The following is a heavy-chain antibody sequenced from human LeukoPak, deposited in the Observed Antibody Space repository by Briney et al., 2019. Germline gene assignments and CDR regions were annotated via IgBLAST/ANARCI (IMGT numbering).Heavy chain of an antibody. CDR2: ISGSGGST. CDR3: AKVLSFYYYYGMDV. J-gene: IGHJ6*02. V-gene: IGHV3-23*01. D-gene: IGHD3-16*02. Sequence: GGSLRLSCAASGFTFSSYAMSWVRQAPGKGLEWVSAISGSGGSTYYADSVKGRFTISGDNSKNTLYLQMNGLRAEDTAVYYCAKVLSFYYYYGMDVWGQGTTVTVSS. CDR1: GFTFSSYA.